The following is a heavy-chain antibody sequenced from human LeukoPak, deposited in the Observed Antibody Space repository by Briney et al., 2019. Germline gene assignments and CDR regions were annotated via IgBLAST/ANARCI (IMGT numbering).Heavy chain of an antibody. J-gene: IGHJ4*02. Sequence: ASVEVSCKASGYTFTNYDINWVRQATGQGLEWMGWMNPKSGYTGYAQKFQGRVTKTRDTSISTAYMELGSLRSEDTAVYYCARVTGSIDYWGQGTLVTVSS. V-gene: IGHV1-8*01. CDR2: MNPKSGYT. CDR3: ARVTGSIDY. D-gene: IGHD1-26*01. CDR1: GYTFTNYD.